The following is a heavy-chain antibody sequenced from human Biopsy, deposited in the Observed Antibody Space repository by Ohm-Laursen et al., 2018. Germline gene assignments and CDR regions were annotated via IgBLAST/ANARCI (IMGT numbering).Heavy chain of an antibody. Sequence: SETLSLTCTVSDDSIRNFYWTWIRQPAGKGLEWIGYIYYSGGTKYNPSLASRVTFSVDMSKSQFSLKLYSVTAADTAVYYCARVEAGTYDALDIWGQGTLVAVSA. J-gene: IGHJ3*02. CDR2: IYYSGGT. CDR1: DDSIRNFY. CDR3: ARVEAGTYDALDI. D-gene: IGHD1-26*01. V-gene: IGHV4-59*01.